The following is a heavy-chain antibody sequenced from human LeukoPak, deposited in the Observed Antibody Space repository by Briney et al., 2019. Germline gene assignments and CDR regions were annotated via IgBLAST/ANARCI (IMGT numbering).Heavy chain of an antibody. CDR2: IYSNGSP. Sequence: SETLSLTCSVSGGSINRYYFSGIRQSAGKGLEWIGRIYSNGSPDYNPSLNSRVTMSVDTSKNPVSLKLYSMTAADTVVYYCARAHASGYFDVFDIWGQGTMVTVSS. CDR3: ARAHASGYFDVFDI. CDR1: GGSINRYY. V-gene: IGHV4-4*07. D-gene: IGHD3-22*01. J-gene: IGHJ3*02.